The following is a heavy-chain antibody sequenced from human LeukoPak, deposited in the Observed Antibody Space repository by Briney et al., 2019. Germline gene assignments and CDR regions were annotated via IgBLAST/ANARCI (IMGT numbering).Heavy chain of an antibody. J-gene: IGHJ4*02. Sequence: GGSLRLSCAASGFTVSSNYMSWVRQAPGKGLEWVSVIYSGGSTYYADSVKSRLTISRDNSKNTLDLQMNSLRAEDTAVYYCASLPIVVVPAASYWGQGTLVTVSS. CDR1: GFTVSSNY. CDR3: ASLPIVVVPAASY. CDR2: IYSGGST. D-gene: IGHD2-2*01. V-gene: IGHV3-66*02.